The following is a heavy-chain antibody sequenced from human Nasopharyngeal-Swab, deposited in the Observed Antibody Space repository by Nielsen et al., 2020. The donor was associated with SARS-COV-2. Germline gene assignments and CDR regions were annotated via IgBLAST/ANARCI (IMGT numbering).Heavy chain of an antibody. Sequence: WIRQPPGKGLEWVAVISYDGSNKYYADSVKGRFTISRDNSKNTLYLQMNSLRAEDTAVYYYARGAGVITYYYYYYYMDVWGKGTTVTVSS. D-gene: IGHD3-10*01. CDR2: ISYDGSNK. V-gene: IGHV3-30-3*01. J-gene: IGHJ6*03. CDR3: ARGAGVITYYYYYYYMDV.